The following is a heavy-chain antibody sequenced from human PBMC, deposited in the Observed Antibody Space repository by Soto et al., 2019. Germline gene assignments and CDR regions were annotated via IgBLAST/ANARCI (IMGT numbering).Heavy chain of an antibody. Sequence: QIQLVQSGAEVKKPGASVKVSCKASGYTFTTYGISWVRQAPGQGLQWMGWISTYNGNTNYAQKFQGRVTMTTDTSTSTAYMELRSLRSDDTAVYYCARVIPAAGDLDSWGQGTMVTVSS. V-gene: IGHV1-18*01. CDR2: ISTYNGNT. CDR1: GYTFTTYG. D-gene: IGHD6-13*01. CDR3: ARVIPAAGDLDS. J-gene: IGHJ4*02.